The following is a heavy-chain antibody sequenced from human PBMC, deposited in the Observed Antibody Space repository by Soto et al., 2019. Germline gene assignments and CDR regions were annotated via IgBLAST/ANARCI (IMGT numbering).Heavy chain of an antibody. J-gene: IGHJ6*02. D-gene: IGHD1-1*01. CDR1: GFTLSNFW. CDR3: ARGRRYRENSYFGVDV. V-gene: IGHV3-74*01. Sequence: EVQLVESGGGLLQPGGSLRLSCAASGFTLSNFWMHWVRQAPGKGLEWVSRINSDGRGTSYVDYVKGRFTISRDNANNTRYLEMNSLRVEDTAVYFCARGRRYRENSYFGVDVWGQGTMVTVSS. CDR2: INSDGRGT.